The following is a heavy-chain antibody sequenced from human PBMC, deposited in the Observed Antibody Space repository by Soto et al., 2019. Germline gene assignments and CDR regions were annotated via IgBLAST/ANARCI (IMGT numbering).Heavy chain of an antibody. D-gene: IGHD3-10*01. CDR1: GGSISSGGYS. Sequence: QLQLQESGSGLVKPSQTLSLTCAVSGGSISSGGYSWSWIRQPPGKGLEWIGYIYHSGSTYYNPSLNSRVTPPVDRSKTQCSLKLSSVTAAGTAVYYCARAIGWFGELLGGYYFDYWGQGTLVTVSS. CDR2: IYHSGST. CDR3: ARAIGWFGELLGGYYFDY. V-gene: IGHV4-30-2*01. J-gene: IGHJ4*02.